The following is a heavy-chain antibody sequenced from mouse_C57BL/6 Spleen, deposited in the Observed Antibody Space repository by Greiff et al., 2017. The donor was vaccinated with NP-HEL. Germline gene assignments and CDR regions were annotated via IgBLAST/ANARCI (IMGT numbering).Heavy chain of an antibody. D-gene: IGHD1-1*01. J-gene: IGHJ4*01. CDR2: ISSGSSTI. V-gene: IGHV5-17*01. CDR1: GFTFSDYG. Sequence: DVQLQESGGGLVKPGGSLKLSCAASGFTFSDYGMHWVRQAPEKGLEWVAYISSGSSTIYYADTVKGRFTISRDNAKNTLFLQMTSLRSEDTAMYYCARIYYGSSYNAMDYWGQGTSVTVSS. CDR3: ARIYYGSSYNAMDY.